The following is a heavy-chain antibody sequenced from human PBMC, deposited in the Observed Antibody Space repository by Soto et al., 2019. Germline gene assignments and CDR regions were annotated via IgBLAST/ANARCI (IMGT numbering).Heavy chain of an antibody. CDR2: ITSSSSSI. J-gene: IGHJ5*02. V-gene: IGHV3-21*06. CDR3: ASHYGDNGWFDP. Sequence: EVQLVESGGGLVKPGGSLRLSCAASGFTFSAYNMNWVRQPPGKGLEWVSSITSSSSSIYYADSLKGRLTISRDNAKNSLYLQMNSLRAEDTAVYYCASHYGDNGWFDPWGQGTLVTVSS. CDR1: GFTFSAYN. D-gene: IGHD4-17*01.